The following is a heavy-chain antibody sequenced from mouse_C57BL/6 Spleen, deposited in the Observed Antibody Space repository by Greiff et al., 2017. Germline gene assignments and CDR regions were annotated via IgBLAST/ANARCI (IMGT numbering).Heavy chain of an antibody. CDR3: ARTAQAPYYAMDY. CDR2: IYPGDGDT. D-gene: IGHD3-2*02. V-gene: IGHV1-82*01. J-gene: IGHJ4*01. Sequence: QVQLQQSGPELVKPGASVKISCKASGYAFSSSWMNWVKQRPGKGLECIGRIYPGDGDTNYNGKFKGKATLTADKSSSTAYMQLSSLTSEDSAVYFCARTAQAPYYAMDYWGQGTSVTVSS. CDR1: GYAFSSSW.